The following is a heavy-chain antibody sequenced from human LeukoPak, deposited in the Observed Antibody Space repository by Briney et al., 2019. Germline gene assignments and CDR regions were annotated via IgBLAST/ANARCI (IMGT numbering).Heavy chain of an antibody. D-gene: IGHD1-26*01. CDR2: IYYSGST. V-gene: IGHV4-34*01. J-gene: IGHJ5*02. CDR3: ARHEYSGSYYGLSWFDP. Sequence: PSETLSLTCAVYGGSFSGYYWSWIRQPPGKGLEWIASIYYSGSTYYNPSLKSRVTISVDTSKNQPSLKLSSLTAADTAVYYCARHEYSGSYYGLSWFDPWGQGTLVTVSS. CDR1: GGSFSGYY.